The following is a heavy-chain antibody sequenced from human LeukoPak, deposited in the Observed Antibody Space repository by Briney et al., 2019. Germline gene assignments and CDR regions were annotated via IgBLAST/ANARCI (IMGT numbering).Heavy chain of an antibody. D-gene: IGHD3-16*01. CDR2: IRSKAYGGTT. Sequence: GGSLRLSCTASGFTFGGYAMSWVRQAPGKGLEWVGFIRSKAYGGTTEYAASVKARFTISRDDSKSIAYLQMNSLKTEDTAVYYCTGGPYYFDYWGQGTLVTVSS. CDR1: GFTFGGYA. J-gene: IGHJ4*02. CDR3: TGGPYYFDY. V-gene: IGHV3-49*04.